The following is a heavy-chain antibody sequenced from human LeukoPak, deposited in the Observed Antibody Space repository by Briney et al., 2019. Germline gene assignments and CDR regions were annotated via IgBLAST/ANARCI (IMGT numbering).Heavy chain of an antibody. V-gene: IGHV3-23*01. Sequence: PGGSLRLSCAVSGFTFSSYAMSWVRQAPGKGLEWVSTISGSGGSTYYADSVKGRFTISRDNSKNTLYLQMNSLRAEDTAVYYCARGQIAEIDYWGQGTLVTVSS. J-gene: IGHJ4*02. CDR2: ISGSGGST. CDR3: ARGQIAEIDY. D-gene: IGHD1-14*01. CDR1: GFTFSSYA.